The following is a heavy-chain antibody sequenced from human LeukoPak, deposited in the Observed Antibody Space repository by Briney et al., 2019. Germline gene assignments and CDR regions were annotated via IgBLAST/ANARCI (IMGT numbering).Heavy chain of an antibody. D-gene: IGHD1-26*01. J-gene: IGHJ2*01. V-gene: IGHV4-34*01. CDR1: GGSFSGYY. CDR2: INHSGST. Sequence: SETLSLTCAVYGGSFSGYYWSWIRQPPGKGLEWIGEINHSGSTNYNPSLKSRVTISVDTSKNQFSLKLSSVTAADTAVYYCARRRELLRSYWYFDLWGRGTLVTDSS. CDR3: ARRRELLRSYWYFDL.